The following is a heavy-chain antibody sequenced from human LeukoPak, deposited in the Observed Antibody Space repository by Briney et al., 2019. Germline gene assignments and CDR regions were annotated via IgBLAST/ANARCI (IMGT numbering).Heavy chain of an antibody. V-gene: IGHV4-30-4*08. D-gene: IGHD1-7*01. Sequence: PSETLSLTCTVSGGSISSGGYFWSWIRQHPGKGLEWIGYIYYSGSTYYNPSLKSRVTISVDTSKNQFSLKLSSVTAADTAVYYCARGELYYLDYWGQGTLVTVSS. CDR2: IYYSGST. J-gene: IGHJ4*02. CDR1: GGSISSGGYF. CDR3: ARGELYYLDY.